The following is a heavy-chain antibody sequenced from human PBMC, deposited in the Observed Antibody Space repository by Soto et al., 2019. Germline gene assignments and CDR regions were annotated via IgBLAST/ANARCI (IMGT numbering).Heavy chain of an antibody. CDR1: GFTFSSYA. CDR3: ARDYYDILTGYYMFDY. D-gene: IGHD3-9*01. J-gene: IGHJ4*02. Sequence: GGSLRLSCAVSGFTFSSYAMHWVRQAPSKGLEWVAVISYDGSNKYYADSVKGRFTISRDNSKNTLYLQMNSLRAEDTAVYYCARDYYDILTGYYMFDYWGQGTLVTVSS. V-gene: IGHV3-30-3*01. CDR2: ISYDGSNK.